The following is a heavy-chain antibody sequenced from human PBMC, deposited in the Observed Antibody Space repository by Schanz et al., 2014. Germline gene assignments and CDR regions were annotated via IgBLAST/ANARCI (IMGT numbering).Heavy chain of an antibody. Sequence: VQLEQSGAEVKKPGSSVKVSCKASGGTFSSFGINWVRQAPGQGLEWMGRIIPSLGLAKYEQKFQDKVTITADTSTTTAYMELSSLRSDDTAVYYCGRGFSRSYIDVWGQGTLITVSS. D-gene: IGHD3-10*01. CDR2: IIPSLGLA. CDR1: GGTFSSFG. CDR3: GRGFSRSYIDV. J-gene: IGHJ4*02. V-gene: IGHV1-69*02.